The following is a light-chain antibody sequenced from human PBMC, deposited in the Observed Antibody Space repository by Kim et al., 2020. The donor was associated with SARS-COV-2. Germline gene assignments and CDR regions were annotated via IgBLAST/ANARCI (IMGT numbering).Light chain of an antibody. J-gene: IGLJ3*02. Sequence: GQRVTISCSGGISNIVQSTVNWYQQPPEAAPKLLIYRNNQRPSGVPDRFSGSKSGTSASLAISGLQSEDEADYYCAAWDVSLNAWVFGGGTQLTVL. CDR3: AAWDVSLNAWV. V-gene: IGLV1-44*01. CDR1: ISNIVQST. CDR2: RNN.